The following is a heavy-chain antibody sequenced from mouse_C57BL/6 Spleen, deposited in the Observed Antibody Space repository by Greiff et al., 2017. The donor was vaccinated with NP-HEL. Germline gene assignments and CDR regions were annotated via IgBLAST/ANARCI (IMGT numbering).Heavy chain of an antibody. CDR3: AISGGDYAMDY. Sequence: VQLQQPGAELVKPGASVKVSCKASGYTFTSYWMHWVKQRPGQGLEWIGSIHPSDSDTNYNQKFKGKATLTVDKSSSTAYMELRSLTSEDSAVYDCAISGGDYAMDYWGQGTSVTVSS. CDR2: IHPSDSDT. J-gene: IGHJ4*01. CDR1: GYTFTSYW. D-gene: IGHD1-1*02. V-gene: IGHV1-74*01.